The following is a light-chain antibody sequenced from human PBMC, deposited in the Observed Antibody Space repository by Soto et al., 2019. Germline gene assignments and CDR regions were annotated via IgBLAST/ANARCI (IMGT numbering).Light chain of an antibody. J-gene: IGKJ2*01. Sequence: EIVMTQSPATLSVSPGERPTPSCRASQSVTTNLAWYQQKPGQAPRLLIYGASTRATGIPARFSGSGSGTEFTLTISSLQSEDFAVYYCQQYNNWETFGQGTKLEIK. CDR3: QQYNNWET. CDR1: QSVTTN. V-gene: IGKV3-15*01. CDR2: GAS.